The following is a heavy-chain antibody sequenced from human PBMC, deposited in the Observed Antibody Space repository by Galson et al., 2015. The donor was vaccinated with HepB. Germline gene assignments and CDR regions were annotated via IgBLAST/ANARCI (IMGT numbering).Heavy chain of an antibody. CDR1: GFTFKNYA. V-gene: IGHV3-23*01. CDR3: HLNGTWGTY. D-gene: IGHD3-9*01. Sequence: SLRLSCAASGFTFKNYAMSWVRQAPGKGLEWVSVISGSGSTTNDADSVKGRFTISRDNSKNTLSLQMNNLRAEDTAIYYCHLNGTWGTYWGQGTLVTVSS. J-gene: IGHJ4*02. CDR2: ISGSGSTT.